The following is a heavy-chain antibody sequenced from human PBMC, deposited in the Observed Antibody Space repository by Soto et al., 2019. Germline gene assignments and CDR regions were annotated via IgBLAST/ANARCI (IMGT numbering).Heavy chain of an antibody. V-gene: IGHV2-5*02. J-gene: IGHJ4*02. CDR3: AHCTFYGAAEPGNFDY. D-gene: IGHD6-13*01. CDR2: IYWDDDK. Sequence: QITLKESGPTLVKPTQTLTLTCTFSGFSLSTSGVGVGWIRQPPGKALEWLALIYWDDDKRYSPSLKSRLTITXXTXKXRVVLTMTNMDPVDTATYYCAHCTFYGAAEPGNFDYWGQGTLVTVSS. CDR1: GFSLSTSGVG.